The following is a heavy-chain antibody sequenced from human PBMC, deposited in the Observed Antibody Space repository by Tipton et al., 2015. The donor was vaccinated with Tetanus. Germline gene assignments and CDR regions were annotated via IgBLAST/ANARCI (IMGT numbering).Heavy chain of an antibody. CDR2: IYQTGTT. CDR3: ARSNFAYHMKGPFDS. J-gene: IGHJ4*02. V-gene: IGHV4-30-4*01. D-gene: IGHD3-16*01. Sequence: TLSLTCTVSGASFSSGDYYWSWIRKPPGKDLEWIGYIYQTGTTYYNPSLKGRVTISMDRSNTQFSLRLDSLTAADTAVYYCARSNFAYHMKGPFDSWGQGMLVTVSS. CDR1: GASFSSGDYY.